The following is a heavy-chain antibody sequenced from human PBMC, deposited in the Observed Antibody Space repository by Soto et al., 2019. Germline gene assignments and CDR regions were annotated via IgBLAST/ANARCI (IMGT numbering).Heavy chain of an antibody. CDR1: GGSISSYY. Sequence: SETLSLTCTVSGGSISSYYWSWIRQPPGKGLEWIRYIYYSGSTNYNPSLKSRVTISVDTSKNQFSLKLSSVTAADTAVYYCARQGVLGVVVPAAITPNSYYYYYYMDVWGKGTTVTVSS. J-gene: IGHJ6*03. V-gene: IGHV4-59*08. CDR2: IYYSGST. D-gene: IGHD2-2*02. CDR3: ARQGVLGVVVPAAITPNSYYYYYYMDV.